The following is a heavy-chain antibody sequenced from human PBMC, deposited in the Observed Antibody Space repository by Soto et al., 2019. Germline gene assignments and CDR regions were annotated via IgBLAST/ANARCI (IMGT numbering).Heavy chain of an antibody. J-gene: IGHJ3*02. Sequence: EVQLVESGGGLVKPGGSLRLSCAASGFTFSTYSMNWVRQAPGKGLEWVSSISSSSSYIYYSDSVKGRFTISRDNAKNSLYLQINSLCAEDTAVYYCARDRGGDLKAFEIWGQGTMVTVSS. CDR2: ISSSSSYI. V-gene: IGHV3-21*01. CDR1: GFTFSTYS. CDR3: ARDRGGDLKAFEI. D-gene: IGHD3-10*01.